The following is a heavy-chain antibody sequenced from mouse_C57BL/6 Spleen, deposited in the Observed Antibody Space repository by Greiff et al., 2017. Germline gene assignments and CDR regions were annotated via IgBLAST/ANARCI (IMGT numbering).Heavy chain of an antibody. Sequence: VQLQQSGPELVKPGASVKISCKASGYSFTSYYIHWVKQRPGQGLEWIGWIYPGSGNTKYNEKFKGKATLTADTSSSTAYMQLSSLTSEVSAVYCCASAPVYWYFDVWGTGTTVTVSS. CDR1: GYSFTSYY. J-gene: IGHJ1*03. V-gene: IGHV1-66*01. CDR2: IYPGSGNT. CDR3: ASAPVYWYFDV.